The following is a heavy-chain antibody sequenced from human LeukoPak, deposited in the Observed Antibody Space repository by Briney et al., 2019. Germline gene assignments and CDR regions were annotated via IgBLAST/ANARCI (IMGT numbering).Heavy chain of an antibody. J-gene: IGHJ6*02. CDR2: IYYSGST. CDR1: GGSISSYY. Sequence: SETLSLTCTVSGGSISSYYWSWIRQPPGKGLEWIGYIYYSGSTNYNPSLKSRVTISVDTSKNQFSLKLSFVTAADTAVYYCAREVVVTAVSYYYYAMDVWGQGTTVTVSS. CDR3: AREVVVTAVSYYYYAMDV. V-gene: IGHV4-59*01. D-gene: IGHD2-21*02.